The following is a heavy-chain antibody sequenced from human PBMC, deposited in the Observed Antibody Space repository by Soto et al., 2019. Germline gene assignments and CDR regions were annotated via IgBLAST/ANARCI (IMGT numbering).Heavy chain of an antibody. Sequence: PGGSLRLSCAASGFTFSDYYMSWIRQAPGKGLEWVSYISSSGSTIYYADSVKGRFTISRDNAKNSLYLQMNSLRAEDTAVYYCARKSLPYYDFWSGSHPFDYWGQGTLVTVSS. CDR1: GFTFSDYY. CDR3: ARKSLPYYDFWSGSHPFDY. CDR2: ISSSGSTI. V-gene: IGHV3-11*01. J-gene: IGHJ4*02. D-gene: IGHD3-3*01.